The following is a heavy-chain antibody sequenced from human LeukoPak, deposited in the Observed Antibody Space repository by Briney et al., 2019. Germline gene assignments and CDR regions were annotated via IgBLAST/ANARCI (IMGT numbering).Heavy chain of an antibody. J-gene: IGHJ4*02. CDR1: GGSFSGYY. Sequence: SETLSLTCAVYGGSFSGYYWSWIRQPPGKGLEWIGEINHSGSTNYNPSLKGRVTISVDTSKNQFSLKLSSVTAADTAVYYCARGNSSSGFDYWGQGTLVTVSS. CDR3: ARGNSSSGFDY. V-gene: IGHV4-34*01. CDR2: INHSGST. D-gene: IGHD6-6*01.